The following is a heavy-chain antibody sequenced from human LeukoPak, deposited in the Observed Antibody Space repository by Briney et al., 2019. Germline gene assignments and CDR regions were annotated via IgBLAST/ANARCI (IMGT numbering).Heavy chain of an antibody. V-gene: IGHV3-11*04. Sequence: GGSLRLSCAASGFTFSDYYMSWIRQAPGKGLEWVSYISSSGSTIYYADSVKVRFTISRDNAKNSLYLQMNSLRAEDTAVYYCARAYCSSTSCYRWGAFDYWGQGTLVTVSS. CDR3: ARAYCSSTSCYRWGAFDY. CDR1: GFTFSDYY. CDR2: ISSSGSTI. D-gene: IGHD2-2*02. J-gene: IGHJ4*02.